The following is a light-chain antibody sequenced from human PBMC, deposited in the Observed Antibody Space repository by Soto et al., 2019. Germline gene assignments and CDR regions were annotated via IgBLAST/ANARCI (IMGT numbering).Light chain of an antibody. Sequence: QSVLTQPASVSGSPGQSITISCTGTSSDVGGYDYVSWYQQHPGKAPKLLIFDVSKRPSGVSYRFSGSKSGNTASLTISGLQDEDEADYYCSSYASSITLVFGGGTKVTVL. CDR3: SSYASSITLV. V-gene: IGLV2-14*01. J-gene: IGLJ2*01. CDR2: DVS. CDR1: SSDVGGYDY.